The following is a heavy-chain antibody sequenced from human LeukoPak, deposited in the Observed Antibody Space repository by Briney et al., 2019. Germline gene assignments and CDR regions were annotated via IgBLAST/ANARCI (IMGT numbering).Heavy chain of an antibody. V-gene: IGHV1-69*05. CDR2: IIPIFGTA. D-gene: IGHD3-3*01. CDR1: GGTFSSYA. J-gene: IGHJ6*03. Sequence: ASVKVSCKASGGTFSSYAISWVRQAPGQGLEWMGGIIPIFGTANYAQKFQGRVTITTDESTSTAYMELSSLRSEDTAVYYCARERFLEPTKNYYYYYMDVWGKGTTVTVSS. CDR3: ARERFLEPTKNYYYYYMDV.